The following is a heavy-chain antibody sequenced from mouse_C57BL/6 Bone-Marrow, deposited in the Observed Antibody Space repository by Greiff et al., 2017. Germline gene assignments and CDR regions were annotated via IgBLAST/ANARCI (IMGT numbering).Heavy chain of an antibody. J-gene: IGHJ2*01. CDR2: ISSGSSTI. Sequence: EVQLVESGGGLVKPGGSLKLSCAASGFTFSDYGMHWVRQAPEKGLEWVAYISSGSSTIYYADTVKGRFTISRDNAKNTLFLQMTSLSADDTAMYYCARNYRNFDYWGQGTTLTVSS. V-gene: IGHV5-17*01. CDR3: ARNYRNFDY. CDR1: GFTFSDYG.